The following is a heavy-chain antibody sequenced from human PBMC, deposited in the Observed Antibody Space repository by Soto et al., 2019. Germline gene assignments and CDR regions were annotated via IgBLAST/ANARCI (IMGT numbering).Heavy chain of an antibody. CDR2: INHTGGT. D-gene: IGHD3-3*01. V-gene: IGHV4-34*01. CDR1: GGSVKGYY. J-gene: IGHJ5*02. CDR3: ATRITVFGLLIPPFDP. Sequence: SETLSLTCAVYGGSVKGYYWNWIRQPPGKGLEWIGEINHTGGTHYNPSLKSRVTMSVDTSKNQFSLRLSSVTAADTAIYYCATRITVFGLLIPPFDPWGQGTQVTVSS.